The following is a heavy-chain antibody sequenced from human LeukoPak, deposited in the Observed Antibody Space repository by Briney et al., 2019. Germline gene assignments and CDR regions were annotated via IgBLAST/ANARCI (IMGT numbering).Heavy chain of an antibody. CDR3: TRDKYYYDSSGSLRFDY. CDR1: GGSITNSTW. V-gene: IGHV4-4*02. Sequence: SETLSLTCAVSGGSITNSTWWSWFRQPPGKGLEWIGEIYHSGYTNYNSSLKSRVTISVDKSKNQFSLKLSSVTAADTAVYYCTRDKYYYDSSGSLRFDYWGQGTLVTVSS. J-gene: IGHJ4*02. D-gene: IGHD3-22*01. CDR2: IYHSGYT.